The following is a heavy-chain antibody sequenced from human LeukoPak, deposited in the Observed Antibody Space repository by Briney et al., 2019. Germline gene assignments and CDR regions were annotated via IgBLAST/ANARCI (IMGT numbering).Heavy chain of an antibody. CDR2: ISAYNGNT. D-gene: IGHD3-3*01. V-gene: IGHV1-18*01. J-gene: IGHJ5*02. CDR1: GYTFTSYG. Sequence: ASVKVSCKASGYTFTSYGISWVRQAPRQGLEWMGWISAYNGNTNYAQKLQGIVTMTTDTSTTTAYMELRSLRSDDTAVYYCARATTRGPYDFWSGYICWAEHWFDPWGQGTLVTVSS. CDR3: ARATTRGPYDFWSGYICWAEHWFDP.